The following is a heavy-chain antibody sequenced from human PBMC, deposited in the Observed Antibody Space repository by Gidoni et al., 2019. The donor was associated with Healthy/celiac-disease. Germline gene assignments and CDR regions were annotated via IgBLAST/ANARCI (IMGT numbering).Heavy chain of an antibody. CDR3: AKDLGHDSSGYYSWGFDY. V-gene: IGHV3-30*18. Sequence: QVQLVESGGGVVQPGRSLRLSCASSGFPFSRYGLHWVRQAPGKGLEWVAVISYDGSNKYDADSVKGRFTISRDNSKNTLYLKMNSLRAEDTAVYYCAKDLGHDSSGYYSWGFDYWGQGTLVTVSS. J-gene: IGHJ4*02. CDR2: ISYDGSNK. D-gene: IGHD3-22*01. CDR1: GFPFSRYG.